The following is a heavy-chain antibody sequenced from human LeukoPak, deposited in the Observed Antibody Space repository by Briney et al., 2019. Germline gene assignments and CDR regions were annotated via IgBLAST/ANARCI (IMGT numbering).Heavy chain of an antibody. CDR2: IIPIFGTA. V-gene: IGHV1-69*05. D-gene: IGHD2-2*01. Sequence: SVKVSCKASGGTFSSYAISWLRQAPGQGLEWMGGIIPIFGTANYAQKFQGRVTITTDESTSTAYMELSSLRSEDTAVYYCARGVACSSTSCSFDYWGQGTLVTVSS. J-gene: IGHJ4*02. CDR3: ARGVACSSTSCSFDY. CDR1: GGTFSSYA.